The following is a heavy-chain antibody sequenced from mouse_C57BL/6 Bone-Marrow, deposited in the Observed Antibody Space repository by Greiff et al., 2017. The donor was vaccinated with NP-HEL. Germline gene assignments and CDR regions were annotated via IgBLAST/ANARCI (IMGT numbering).Heavy chain of an antibody. CDR2: ISSGGSYT. CDR1: GFTFSSYG. J-gene: IGHJ4*01. Sequence: EVMLVESGGDLVKPGGSLKLSCAASGFTFSSYGMSWVRQTPDKRLEWVATISSGGSYTYYPDSVKGRFTISRDNAKNTLYLQMSSLKSEDTAMYYCARPLWLRRAMDYWGQGTSVTVSS. CDR3: ARPLWLRRAMDY. V-gene: IGHV5-6*01. D-gene: IGHD2-2*01.